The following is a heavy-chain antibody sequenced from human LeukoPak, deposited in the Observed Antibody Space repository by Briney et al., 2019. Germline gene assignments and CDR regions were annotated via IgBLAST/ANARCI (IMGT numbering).Heavy chain of an antibody. CDR2: IYYSGST. CDR3: AREEYSGWYYYYYYMDV. J-gene: IGHJ6*03. Sequence: SETLSLTCTVSGGSISSYYWSWIRQPPGKGLEWIGYIYYSGSTNYNPSLKSRVTISVDTSKNQFSLKLSSVTAADTAVYYCAREEYSGWYYYYYYMDVWGKGTTVTISS. CDR1: GGSISSYY. V-gene: IGHV4-59*01. D-gene: IGHD6-19*01.